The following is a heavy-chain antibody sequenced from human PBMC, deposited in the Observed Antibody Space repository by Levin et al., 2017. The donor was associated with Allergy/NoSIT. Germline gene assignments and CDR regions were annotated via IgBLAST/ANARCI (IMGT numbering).Heavy chain of an antibody. CDR3: ARDRLDDGMDV. V-gene: IGHV1-69*04. J-gene: IGHJ6*02. D-gene: IGHD5-12*01. CDR2: IIPIFDIA. Sequence: SVKVSCKASGDTFSSDTISWVRQAPGQGLEWMGRIIPIFDIANYAQKLQGRITITADKSTSTAYMELNSLRSEDTAVYYCARDRLDDGMDVWGQGTTVTVSS. CDR1: GDTFSSDT.